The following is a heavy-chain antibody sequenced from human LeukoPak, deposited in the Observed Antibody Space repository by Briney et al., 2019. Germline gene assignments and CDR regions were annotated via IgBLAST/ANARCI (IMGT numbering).Heavy chain of an antibody. Sequence: GESLKISCKGSGDSFTSYWIGWVRQMPGKGLEWMGIIYPGDSDTRYSPSFQGQVTISADKSISTAYLQWSSLKASDTAMYYCARIHGGLQYYYYYYGMDVWGQGTTVTVSS. J-gene: IGHJ6*02. CDR2: IYPGDSDT. V-gene: IGHV5-51*01. CDR3: ARIHGGLQYYYYYYGMDV. D-gene: IGHD2-15*01. CDR1: GDSFTSYW.